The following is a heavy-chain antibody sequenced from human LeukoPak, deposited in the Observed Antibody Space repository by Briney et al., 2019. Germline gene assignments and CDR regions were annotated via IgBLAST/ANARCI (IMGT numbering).Heavy chain of an antibody. CDR3: ARGNLYYYYDSSGTPY. V-gene: IGHV3-23*01. CDR1: GFTFSNYA. Sequence: GGSLRLSCVASGFTFSNYAMNWVRQAPGKGLEWVSGVSGGGSSTYYADSVKGRFTISRDNAKNSLYLQMNSLRAEDTAVYYCARGNLYYYYDSSGTPYWGQGTLVTVSS. D-gene: IGHD3-22*01. CDR2: VSGGGSST. J-gene: IGHJ4*02.